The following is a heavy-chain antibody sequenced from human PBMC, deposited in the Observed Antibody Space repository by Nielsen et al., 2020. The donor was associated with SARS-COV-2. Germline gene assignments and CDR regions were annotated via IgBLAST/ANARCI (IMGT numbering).Heavy chain of an antibody. V-gene: IGHV4-34*01. Sequence: SETLSLTCAVYGGPFSGYYWSWIRQPPGKGLEWIGEINHSGSTNYNPSLKSRVTISVDTSKNQFSLKLSSVTAADTAVYYCARARSVYSGYDYYFQHWGQGTLVTVSS. D-gene: IGHD5-12*01. CDR1: GGPFSGYY. J-gene: IGHJ1*01. CDR2: INHSGST. CDR3: ARARSVYSGYDYYFQH.